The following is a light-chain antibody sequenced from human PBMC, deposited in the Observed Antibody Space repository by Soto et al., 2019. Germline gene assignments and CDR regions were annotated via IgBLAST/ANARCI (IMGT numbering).Light chain of an antibody. V-gene: IGKV3-20*01. CDR1: ETVNTAY. CDR3: HQYSRSPET. Sequence: ESVLTQSPAILSVFPGERANLSCRPSETVNTAYLPWYQQRPGQAPRLLMYGAFNRARAIPDRFSGSRSGAAFTLSINRLQPADFAVYYCHQYSRSPETFGQGTKVDI. CDR2: GAF. J-gene: IGKJ1*01.